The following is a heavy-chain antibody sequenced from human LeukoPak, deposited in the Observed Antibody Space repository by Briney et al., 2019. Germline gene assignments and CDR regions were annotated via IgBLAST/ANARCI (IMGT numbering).Heavy chain of an antibody. CDR3: AKDTDYGDYAHLGY. CDR2: ISGSGGST. CDR1: GFTFSSYA. Sequence: GGSLRLSCAASGFTFSSYAMSWVRQAQGKGLEWVSAISGSGGSTYYADSVKGRFTISRDNSKNTLYLQMNSLRAEDTAVYYCAKDTDYGDYAHLGYWGQGTLVTVSS. D-gene: IGHD4-17*01. J-gene: IGHJ4*02. V-gene: IGHV3-23*01.